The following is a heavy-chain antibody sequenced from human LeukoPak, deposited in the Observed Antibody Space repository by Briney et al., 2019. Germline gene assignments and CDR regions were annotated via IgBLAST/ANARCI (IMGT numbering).Heavy chain of an antibody. CDR3: ARGVDGGLFDY. CDR1: GGSISSGGYY. D-gene: IGHD4-23*01. V-gene: IGHV4-39*07. CDR2: INHSGST. Sequence: SETLSLTCTVSGGSISSGGYYWSWIRQPPGKGLEWIGEINHSGSTNYNPSLKSRVTISVDTSKNQFSLKLSSVTAADTAVYYCARGVDGGLFDYWGQGTLVTVSS. J-gene: IGHJ4*02.